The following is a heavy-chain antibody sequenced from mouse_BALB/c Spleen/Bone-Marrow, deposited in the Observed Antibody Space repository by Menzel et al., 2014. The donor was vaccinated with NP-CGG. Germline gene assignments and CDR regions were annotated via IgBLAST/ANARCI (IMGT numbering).Heavy chain of an antibody. CDR2: ISSGGSYT. V-gene: IGHV5-6-4*01. CDR1: GFTFSSYT. D-gene: IGHD2-14*01. Sequence: EVQGLESGGGLVKPGGSLKLSCAASGFTFSSYTMSWVRQTPEKRLEWVATISSGGSYTYYPDSVKGRFTISRDNAKNTLYLQMSSLKSEDTAMYYCTRSYYRYDEEAWFAYWGQGTPVTASA. CDR3: TRSYYRYDEEAWFAY. J-gene: IGHJ3*01.